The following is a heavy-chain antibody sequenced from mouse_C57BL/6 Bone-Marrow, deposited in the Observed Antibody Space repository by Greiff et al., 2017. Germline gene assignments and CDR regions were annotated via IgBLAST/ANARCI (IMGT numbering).Heavy chain of an antibody. CDR2: ISSGGSYT. CDR3: ARLGNSAWFAY. D-gene: IGHD2-1*01. Sequence: EVKLMESGGDLVKPGGSLKLSCAASGFTFSSYGMSWVRQTPDKRLEWVATISSGGSYTYYPDSVKGRFTISRDNAKNTLYLQMSSLKSEDTARYYCARLGNSAWFAYWGQGTLVTVSA. CDR1: GFTFSSYG. J-gene: IGHJ3*01. V-gene: IGHV5-6*01.